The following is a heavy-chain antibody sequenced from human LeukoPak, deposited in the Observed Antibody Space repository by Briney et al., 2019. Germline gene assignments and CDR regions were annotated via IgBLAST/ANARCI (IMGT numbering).Heavy chain of an antibody. D-gene: IGHD3-22*01. CDR2: ISSSSSCI. CDR1: GFTFSSYS. CDR3: ARDLASDSSGYYFAYYMDV. V-gene: IGHV3-21*01. Sequence: GGSLRLSCAASGFTFSSYSMNWVRQAPGKGLEWVSSISSSSSCIYYADSVKGRFTISRDNAKNSLYLQMNSLRAEDTTVYYCARDLASDSSGYYFAYYMDVWGKGTTVTVSS. J-gene: IGHJ6*03.